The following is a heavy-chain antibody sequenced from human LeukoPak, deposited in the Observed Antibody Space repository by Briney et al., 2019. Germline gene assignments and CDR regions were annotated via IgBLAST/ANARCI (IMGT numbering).Heavy chain of an antibody. V-gene: IGHV4-59*01. CDR2: IYYSGST. CDR3: ARDVSGWFY. Sequence: PSETLSLTCTVSGGSISSYYWSWIRQPPGKGLEWIGYIYYSGSTNYNPSLKSRVTISVDTSKNQFSLKLSSVTAADTAVYYCARDVSGWFYWGQGTLVTVSS. D-gene: IGHD6-19*01. J-gene: IGHJ4*02. CDR1: GGSISSYY.